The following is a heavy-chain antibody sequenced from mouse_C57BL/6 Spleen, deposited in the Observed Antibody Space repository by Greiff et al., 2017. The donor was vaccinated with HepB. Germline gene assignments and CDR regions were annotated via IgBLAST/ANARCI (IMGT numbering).Heavy chain of an antibody. Sequence: QVQLQQSGPGLVQPSQSLSITCTVSGFSLTSYGVHWVRQSPGKGLEWLGVIWRGGSTDYNAAFMSRLSITKDNSKSQVFFKMNSLQADDTAIYYCAKIPNYGSSYDYAMDYWGQGTSVTVSS. CDR1: GFSLTSYG. J-gene: IGHJ4*01. D-gene: IGHD1-1*01. CDR3: AKIPNYGSSYDYAMDY. CDR2: IWRGGST. V-gene: IGHV2-5*01.